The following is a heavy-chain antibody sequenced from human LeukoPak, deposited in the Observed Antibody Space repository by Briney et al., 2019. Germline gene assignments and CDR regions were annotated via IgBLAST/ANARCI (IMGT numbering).Heavy chain of an antibody. D-gene: IGHD2-2*01. CDR2: IRYDGSNK. CDR3: AKDQGCSSTSCYHYYYYYYMDV. J-gene: IGHJ6*03. V-gene: IGHV3-30*02. Sequence: GGXLRLSCAASGFTFSSYGMHWVRQAPGKGLEGGAFIRYDGSNKYYADSVKGRFTISRDNSKNTLYLQMNSLRAEDTAVYYCAKDQGCSSTSCYHYYYYYYMDVWGKGTTVTVSS. CDR1: GFTFSSYG.